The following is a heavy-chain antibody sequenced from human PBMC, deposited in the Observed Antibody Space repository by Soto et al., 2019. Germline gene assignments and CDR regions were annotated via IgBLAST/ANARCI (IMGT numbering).Heavy chain of an antibody. V-gene: IGHV4-59*01. CDR2: IYYSGST. D-gene: IGHD1-26*01. Sequence: SETLSLTCTVSGGSISSYYWSWIRQPPGKGLEWIGYIYYSGSTNYNPSLKSRVTISVDTSKNQFSLKLSSVTAADTAVYYCAKEAQWEPLTFDYWGQGTLVTVSS. CDR1: GGSISSYY. CDR3: AKEAQWEPLTFDY. J-gene: IGHJ4*02.